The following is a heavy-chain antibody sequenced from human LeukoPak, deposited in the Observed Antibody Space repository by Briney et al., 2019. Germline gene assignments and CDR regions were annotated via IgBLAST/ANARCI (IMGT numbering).Heavy chain of an antibody. CDR2: ISYDGSNK. CDR1: GFTFSSYA. V-gene: IGHV3-30-3*01. J-gene: IGHJ4*02. D-gene: IGHD3-10*01. Sequence: GGSLRLACAASGFTFSSYAMSWVRQAPGKGLEWVAVISYDGSNKFYADSVKGRFTLSRDNSKNTLYLQMNSLRIEDTAVYYCGRGSVGFGELNYWGQGTLVTVSS. CDR3: GRGSVGFGELNY.